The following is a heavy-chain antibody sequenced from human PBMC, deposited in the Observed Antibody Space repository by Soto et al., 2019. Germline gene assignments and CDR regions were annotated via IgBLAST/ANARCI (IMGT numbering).Heavy chain of an antibody. D-gene: IGHD6-19*01. CDR3: ATVGLGVSSGWSGFDY. J-gene: IGHJ4*02. CDR2: IGGGGAT. V-gene: IGHV3-23*01. CDR1: GFTFSTYV. Sequence: GGSLRLSCAASGFTFSTYVMSWVRQAPGKGLEWVSSIGGGGATFYGDSAKGRFTISRDNSKNTVDLQMNSLRVEDTGIYYCATVGLGVSSGWSGFDYWGQGTLVTVSS.